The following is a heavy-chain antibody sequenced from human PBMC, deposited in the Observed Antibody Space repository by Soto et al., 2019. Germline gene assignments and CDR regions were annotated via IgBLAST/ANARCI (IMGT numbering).Heavy chain of an antibody. J-gene: IGHJ6*02. CDR1: GYTFSRSG. D-gene: IGHD1-26*01. CDR3: ARSGSVPHYYYGLDV. Sequence: ASVKVSCKASGYTFSRSGISWVRQAPGQGLEWMGWISTYNGDTNYAQKVQGRVTMTTDTSTSTAFMELMSLRSDDTAVYYCARSGSVPHYYYGLDVWGQGTTVTVSS. CDR2: ISTYNGDT. V-gene: IGHV1-18*01.